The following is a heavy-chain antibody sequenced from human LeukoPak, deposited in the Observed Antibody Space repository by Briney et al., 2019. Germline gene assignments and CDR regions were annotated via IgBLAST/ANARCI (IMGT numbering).Heavy chain of an antibody. D-gene: IGHD3-16*01. CDR2: IYYSGST. J-gene: IGHJ4*02. V-gene: IGHV4-39*07. Sequence: PSETLSLTCTVSGGSISSSSYYWGWIRQPPGKGLEWIGSIYYSGSTYYNPSLKSRVTISVDTSKNQFSLKLNSPTTADTAVYYCTRGAGWLIDYWGQGILVTVSS. CDR1: GGSISSSSYY. CDR3: TRGAGWLIDY.